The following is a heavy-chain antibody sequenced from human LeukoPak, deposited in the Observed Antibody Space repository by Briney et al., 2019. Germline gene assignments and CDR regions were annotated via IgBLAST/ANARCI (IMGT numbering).Heavy chain of an antibody. V-gene: IGHV3-48*03. CDR1: GFTFSSYE. CDR2: ISSSGSTI. CDR3: STLAITNNLVYYGILTGYYPFDY. D-gene: IGHD3-9*01. Sequence: GGSLRLSCAASGFTFSSYEMNWVRQAPGKGLEWVSYISSSGSTIYYADSVKGRFTISRDNAKNSLYLQMNGLRAEDTAVYYCSTLAITNNLVYYGILTGYYPFDYWGQGTLVTVSS. J-gene: IGHJ4*02.